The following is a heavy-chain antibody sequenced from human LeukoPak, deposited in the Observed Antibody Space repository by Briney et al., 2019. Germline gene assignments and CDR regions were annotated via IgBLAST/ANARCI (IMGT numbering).Heavy chain of an antibody. CDR2: IYSSGST. D-gene: IGHD6-19*01. CDR1: GGSISSHY. CDR3: ARHTIGEWLTLGY. J-gene: IGHJ4*02. Sequence: SETLSLTCTVSGGSISSHYWSWIRQPPGKGLEWIGYIYSSGSTNYNPSLKSRVTTSVDTSKNQFSLKLSSVTAADTAVYFCARHTIGEWLTLGYWGQGTLVTVSS. V-gene: IGHV4-59*08.